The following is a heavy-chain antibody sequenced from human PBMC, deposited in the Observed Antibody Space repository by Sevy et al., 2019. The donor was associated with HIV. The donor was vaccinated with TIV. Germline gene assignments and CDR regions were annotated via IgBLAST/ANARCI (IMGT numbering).Heavy chain of an antibody. CDR2: ISGGSRTI. CDR1: GFTYGTHS. V-gene: IGHV3-48*01. D-gene: IGHD3-10*01. Sequence: GGSLRLSCAASGFTYGTHSMNWVRQAPGKGLEWVSYISGGSRTIYYADSVKGRFTISRDNAKNSLSLQMNSLRVEDTAVYYCARDGRRGYDMDVWGQGTTVTSP. CDR3: ARDGRRGYDMDV. J-gene: IGHJ6*02.